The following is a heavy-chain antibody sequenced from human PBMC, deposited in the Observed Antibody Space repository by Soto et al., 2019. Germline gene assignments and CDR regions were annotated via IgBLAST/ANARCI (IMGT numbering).Heavy chain of an antibody. CDR1: GGSVSSGSYY. CDR3: ARDANRENFDY. Sequence: LSLTCTVSGGSVSSGSYYWSWIRQPPGKGLEWIGYIYYSGSTNYNPSLKSRVTISVDTSKNQFSLKLSSVTAADTAVYYCARDANRENFDYWGQGTLVTVSS. J-gene: IGHJ4*02. V-gene: IGHV4-61*01. D-gene: IGHD2-15*01. CDR2: IYYSGST.